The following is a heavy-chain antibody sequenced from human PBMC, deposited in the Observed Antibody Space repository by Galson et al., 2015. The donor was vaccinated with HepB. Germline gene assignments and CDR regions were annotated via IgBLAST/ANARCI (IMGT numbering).Heavy chain of an antibody. V-gene: IGHV3-21*01. CDR3: ARDHDTSGFYDS. J-gene: IGHJ5*01. Sequence: SLRLSCAASGFTFSTYTINWVRQAPGKGLEWVSSISSGTYYEYYTDSVKGRFTISRDDAKNSLSLQMSSLRDEDTAVYYCARDHDTSGFYDSWGQGTLVTVSS. CDR1: GFTFSTYT. D-gene: IGHD3-22*01. CDR2: ISSGTYYE.